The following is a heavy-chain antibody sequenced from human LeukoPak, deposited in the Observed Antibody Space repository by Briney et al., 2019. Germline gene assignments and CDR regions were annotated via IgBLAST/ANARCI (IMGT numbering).Heavy chain of an antibody. CDR3: ASYGSGSYRGTLDY. CDR1: GFTVSSNY. J-gene: IGHJ4*02. Sequence: GGSLRLSCAASGFTVSSNYMSWVRQAAGKGLEWVSVIYSGGSTYYADSVKGRFTISRDNSKNTLYLQMNSLRAEDTAVYYCASYGSGSYRGTLDYWGQGTLVTVSS. V-gene: IGHV3-66*01. D-gene: IGHD3-10*01. CDR2: IYSGGST.